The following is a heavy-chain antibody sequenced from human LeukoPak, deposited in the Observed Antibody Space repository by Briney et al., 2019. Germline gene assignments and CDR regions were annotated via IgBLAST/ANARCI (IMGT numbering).Heavy chain of an antibody. CDR3: ARGDGYNWGNFDY. J-gene: IGHJ4*02. CDR1: GGSISGHY. CDR2: IYSSGNT. Sequence: SETLSLMCTVSGGSISGHYWNWIRQPAGRGLEWIGRIYSSGNTNYNPSFESRAIMSMDASKSQFSLKVTSVTAADTAVYYCARGDGYNWGNFDYWGQGTLVTVSS. V-gene: IGHV4-4*07. D-gene: IGHD5-24*01.